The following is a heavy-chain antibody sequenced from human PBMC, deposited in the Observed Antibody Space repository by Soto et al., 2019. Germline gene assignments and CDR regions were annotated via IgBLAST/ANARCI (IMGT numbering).Heavy chain of an antibody. J-gene: IGHJ6*01. Sequence: LSLTCTVSGGPVSSGRYYWSWIRQPPGKRLEWIGHVYYSGTTNYNPSLKSRGTRSVDTSKNQFSLKLSSATAADTAVYSCARTIDDYGGNSAMDVWGQGTTVTVSS. D-gene: IGHD3-16*01. CDR2: VYYSGTT. V-gene: IGHV4-61*01. CDR1: GGPVSSGRYY. CDR3: ARTIDDYGGNSAMDV.